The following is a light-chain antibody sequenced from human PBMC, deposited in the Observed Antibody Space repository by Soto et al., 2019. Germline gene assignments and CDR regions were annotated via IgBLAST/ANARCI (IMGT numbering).Light chain of an antibody. J-gene: IGKJ5*01. Sequence: AIQLTQSPSSLSASVGDRVTITCRASQGISSALAWYQQKPGKAPKLLIYDASSLESGVPSRFSGSGSGTDFTLTISSLQPEDFATYYSQQFNSYPSTFGQGTRLEIK. CDR2: DAS. CDR3: QQFNSYPST. CDR1: QGISSA. V-gene: IGKV1-13*02.